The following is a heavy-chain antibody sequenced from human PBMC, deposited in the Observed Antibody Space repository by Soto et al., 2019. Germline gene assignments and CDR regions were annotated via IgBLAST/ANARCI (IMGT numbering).Heavy chain of an antibody. CDR1: GGSISISDW. D-gene: IGHD1-1*01. CDR3: ATHSTTGTTRDDAFDI. V-gene: IGHV4-4*02. CDR2: VSHSGDT. Sequence: LSLTCAVSGGSISISDWWSWVRQPPGKGLEWIGEVSHSGDTNYNPSLKSRVTISVDKSKNQFSLKLSSVTAADTAVYYCATHSTTGTTRDDAFDIWGQGTMVTVS. J-gene: IGHJ3*02.